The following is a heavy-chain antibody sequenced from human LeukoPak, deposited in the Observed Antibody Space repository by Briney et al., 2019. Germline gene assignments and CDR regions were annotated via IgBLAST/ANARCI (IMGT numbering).Heavy chain of an antibody. J-gene: IGHJ4*02. CDR3: AKVDGSGSYNPFDY. D-gene: IGHD3-10*01. CDR2: IKPDGSEK. V-gene: IGHV3-7*03. Sequence: GGSLRLSCAASGFTFSNYWMTWVRQAPGKGLERVANIKPDGSEKYYVDSVKGRFTISRDNSKNTLYLQMNSLRAEDTAVYYCAKVDGSGSYNPFDYWGQGTLVTVSS. CDR1: GFTFSNYW.